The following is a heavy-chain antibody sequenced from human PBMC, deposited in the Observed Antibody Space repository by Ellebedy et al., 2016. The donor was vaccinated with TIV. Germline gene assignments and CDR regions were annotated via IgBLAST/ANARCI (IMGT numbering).Heavy chain of an antibody. D-gene: IGHD4-11*01. CDR2: IIPIFGTA. CDR3: AREPLPTVTMGTDY. CDR1: GGTFSSYA. J-gene: IGHJ4*02. Sequence: SVKVSXXASGGTFSSYAISWVRQAPGQGLEWMGGIIPIFGTANYAQKFQGRVTITADESTSTAYMELSSLRSEDTAVYYCAREPLPTVTMGTDYWGQGTLVTVSS. V-gene: IGHV1-69*13.